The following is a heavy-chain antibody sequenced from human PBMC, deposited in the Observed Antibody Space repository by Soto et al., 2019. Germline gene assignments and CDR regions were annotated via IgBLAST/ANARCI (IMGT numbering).Heavy chain of an antibody. CDR2: ISHKCGGT. D-gene: IGHD6-19*01. CDR1: GYPFIKPY. Sequence: ASVKVSCKASGYPFIKPYMHWVRQAPGQGFEWMGGISHKCGGTNDAQKFQGRVSLTWDTSLKTAYIEQSSLMSEDTAVYHCARPRGYSSDWYYFDRCDRGHQVTVST. CDR3: ARPRGYSSDWYYFDR. J-gene: IGHJ4*02. V-gene: IGHV1-2*02.